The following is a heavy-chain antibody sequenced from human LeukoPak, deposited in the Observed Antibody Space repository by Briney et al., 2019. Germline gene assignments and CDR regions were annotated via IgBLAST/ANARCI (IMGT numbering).Heavy chain of an antibody. V-gene: IGHV3-48*03. CDR1: GFTFSSYE. CDR2: ISSSGGTI. J-gene: IGHJ3*02. CDR3: ARLVQWELGSFDI. Sequence: GGSLRLSCAASGFTFSSYEMNWVRQAPGKGLEWVSYISSSGGTIYYADSVKGRFTISRDNAKNSLYLQMNSLRAEDTAVYYCARLVQWELGSFDIWGQGIMVTVSS. D-gene: IGHD1-26*01.